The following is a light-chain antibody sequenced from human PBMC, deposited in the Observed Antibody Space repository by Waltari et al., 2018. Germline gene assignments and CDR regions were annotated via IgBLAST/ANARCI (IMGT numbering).Light chain of an antibody. Sequence: EIVMTQSPLSLSVTPGEPASIPCRSSQSLAHFTGNKYVDWYLQKPGQSPHLLIYMGSNRASGVPDRFRGFASDTDFILKISRVETEDVGVYYCMQSRQTPYTFGQGTKLEIK. J-gene: IGKJ2*01. CDR1: QSLAHFTGNKY. CDR3: MQSRQTPYT. CDR2: MGS. V-gene: IGKV2-28*01.